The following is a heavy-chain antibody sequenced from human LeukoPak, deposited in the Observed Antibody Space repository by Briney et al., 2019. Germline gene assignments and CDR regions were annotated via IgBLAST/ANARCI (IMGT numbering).Heavy chain of an antibody. J-gene: IGHJ4*02. Sequence: VGSLRLSCAASGFTFSSYWMNWVRQAPGKGLEWVANIKPDGSDEYYVDSVKGRFTISRYNAENSLYLQMNSLRAEDTAVYYCARENFQYWAQGTLVTVSS. CDR2: IKPDGSDE. CDR1: GFTFSSYW. V-gene: IGHV3-7*04. CDR3: ARENFQY.